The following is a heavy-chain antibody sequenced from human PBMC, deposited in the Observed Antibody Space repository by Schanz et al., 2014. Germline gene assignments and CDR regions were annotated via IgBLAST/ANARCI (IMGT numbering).Heavy chain of an antibody. Sequence: EVQLLESGGGLVRPGGSLRLSCAASGFTFSNYAMIWVRQAPGKGLEWVSGFIVDSGNTYYAGSVKGRFSISRDYSKNTLYLQMSSLRAEDTAIYYCAKLSSSGRLAGYFDYWGQGALVTVSS. CDR2: FIVDSGNT. CDR3: AKLSSSGRLAGYFDY. J-gene: IGHJ4*02. D-gene: IGHD6-19*01. CDR1: GFTFSNYA. V-gene: IGHV3-23*01.